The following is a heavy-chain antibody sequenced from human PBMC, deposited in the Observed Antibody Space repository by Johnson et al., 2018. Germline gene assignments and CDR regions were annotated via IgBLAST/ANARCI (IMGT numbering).Heavy chain of an antibody. CDR1: GGSISSSSYY. J-gene: IGHJ6*02. V-gene: IGHV4-39*01. CDR3: ATTSYYSSGWYGYQCYGMDV. Sequence: QVQLQESGPGLVKPSETLSLTCTVSGGSISSSSYYWGWIRQPPVKGLEWIGSIYYTGNTYYKSSLKSRVTISVDTSKNQFSLKLSSVTAADTAVYYCATTSYYSSGWYGYQCYGMDVWGQGTTVTVSS. D-gene: IGHD6-19*01. CDR2: IYYTGNT.